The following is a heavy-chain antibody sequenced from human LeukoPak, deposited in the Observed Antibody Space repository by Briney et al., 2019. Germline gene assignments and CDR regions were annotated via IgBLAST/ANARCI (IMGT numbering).Heavy chain of an antibody. CDR2: IWYDGSNK. Sequence: PGRSLRLSCAASGFTFSSYGMHWVRQAPGKGLEWVAVIWYDGSNKYYADSVKGQSTISRDNSKNTLYLQMNSLRAEDTAVYYCAKDRSAYYYDSSGPKDYWGQGTLVTVSS. D-gene: IGHD3-22*01. V-gene: IGHV3-33*06. CDR3: AKDRSAYYYDSSGPKDY. J-gene: IGHJ4*02. CDR1: GFTFSSYG.